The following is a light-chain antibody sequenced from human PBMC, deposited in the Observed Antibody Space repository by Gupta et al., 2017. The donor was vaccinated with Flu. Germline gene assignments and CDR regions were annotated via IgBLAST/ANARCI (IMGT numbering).Light chain of an antibody. J-gene: IGLJ3*02. Sequence: QSALTQPASVSGSPGQSITISCTATSSEVGDYDYVSWYQQHPDQAPKLILYEVKNRPSGISDRVSGSKSGKTASLTISGLQAEDEAHYFCSSYTRIDTVVFGGGTKLTVL. CDR3: SSYTRIDTVV. V-gene: IGLV2-14*01. CDR2: EVK. CDR1: SSEVGDYDY.